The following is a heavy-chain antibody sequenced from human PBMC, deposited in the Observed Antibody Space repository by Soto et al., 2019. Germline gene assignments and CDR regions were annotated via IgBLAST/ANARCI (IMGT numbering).Heavy chain of an antibody. CDR2: IYYSGST. D-gene: IGHD6-13*01. CDR3: ARQGSAAAGRIKNWFDP. J-gene: IGHJ5*02. Sequence: PSETLSLTCTFSGGSISSSSYYLGWIRQPPGKGLEWIGSIYYSGSTYYNPSLKSRVTISVDTSKNQFSLKLSSVTAADTAVYYCARQGSAAAGRIKNWFDPWGQGTLVTVSS. CDR1: GGSISSSSYY. V-gene: IGHV4-39*01.